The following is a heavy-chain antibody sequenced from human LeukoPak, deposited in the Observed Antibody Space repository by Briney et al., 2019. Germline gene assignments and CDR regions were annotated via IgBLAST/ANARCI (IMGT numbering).Heavy chain of an antibody. CDR2: ISWNSGSI. J-gene: IGHJ3*02. CDR3: ASLAPTYYDILTGTNDAFDI. CDR1: GFTFDDYA. V-gene: IGHV3-9*01. D-gene: IGHD3-9*01. Sequence: PGGSLRLSCAASGFTFDDYAMHWVRQAPGKGLEWVSGISWNSGSIGYADSVKGRFTISRDNAKNSLYLQMNSLRAEDTALYYCASLAPTYYDILTGTNDAFDIWGQGTMVTVSS.